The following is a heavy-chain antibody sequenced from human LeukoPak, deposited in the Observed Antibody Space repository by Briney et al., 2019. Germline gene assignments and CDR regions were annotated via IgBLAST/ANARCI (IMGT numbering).Heavy chain of an antibody. CDR2: ISGSGGST. Sequence: GGSLRLSCAASGFTFSSYWMSWVRQAPGKGLEWVSAISGSGGSTYYADSVKGRFTISRDNSKNTLYLQMNSLRAEDTAVYYCAKSPSLLTGYDYYYMDVWGKGTTVTVSS. D-gene: IGHD3-9*01. CDR1: GFTFSSYW. CDR3: AKSPSLLTGYDYYYMDV. J-gene: IGHJ6*03. V-gene: IGHV3-23*01.